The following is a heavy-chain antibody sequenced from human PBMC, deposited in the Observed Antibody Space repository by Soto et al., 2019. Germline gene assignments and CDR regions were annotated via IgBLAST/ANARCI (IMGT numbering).Heavy chain of an antibody. CDR2: IYHSGST. CDR1: GGSISSSNW. V-gene: IGHV4-4*02. CDR3: ASLGGSGSYYNVNWFDP. D-gene: IGHD3-10*01. J-gene: IGHJ5*02. Sequence: QVQLQESGPGLVKPSGTLSLTCAVSGGSISSSNWWSWVRQPPGKGLEWIGEIYHSGSTNYNPSLKSRVTRSVDKSKNQFSQKLSSVTAADTAVYYCASLGGSGSYYNVNWFDPWGQGTLVTVSS.